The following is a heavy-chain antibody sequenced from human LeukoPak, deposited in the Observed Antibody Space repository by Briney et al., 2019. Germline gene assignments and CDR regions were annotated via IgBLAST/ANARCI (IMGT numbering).Heavy chain of an antibody. J-gene: IGHJ6*03. CDR2: ISSSGSTT. Sequence: GGSLRLSCAASGFTFSDYYMSWIRQAPGKGLEWVSYISSSGSTTYYADSVKGRFTISRDNSKNTLYLQMNSLRAEDTAVYYCAKHWSGYFPDYYYYYYMDVWGKGTTVTVSS. CDR3: AKHWSGYFPDYYYYYYMDV. D-gene: IGHD3-3*01. V-gene: IGHV3-11*01. CDR1: GFTFSDYY.